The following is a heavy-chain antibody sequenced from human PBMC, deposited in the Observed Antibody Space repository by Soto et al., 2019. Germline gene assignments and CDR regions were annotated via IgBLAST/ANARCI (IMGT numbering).Heavy chain of an antibody. J-gene: IGHJ4*02. CDR1: GYTFTTYY. CDR3: ATRDPGHY. V-gene: IGHV1-46*01. Sequence: QVQLVQSGAEVKKSGASVKVSCKASGYTFTTYYMHWVRQAPGQGLEWMGIISTDGGRTSYAQKFQGRVTMTRDTSTSTVYMELSSLRSEDTAVYYCATRDPGHYWGQGTLVTVSS. CDR2: ISTDGGRT.